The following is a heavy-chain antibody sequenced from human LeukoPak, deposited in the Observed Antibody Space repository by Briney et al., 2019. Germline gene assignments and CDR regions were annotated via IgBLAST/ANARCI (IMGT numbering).Heavy chain of an antibody. J-gene: IGHJ6*02. CDR2: IKQDGSEK. V-gene: IGHV3-7*05. Sequence: GGSLRLSCAASGFTFSSYWMSRVRQAPGKGLEWVANIKQDGSEKYYVDSVKGRFTISRDNAKNSLYLQMNSLRAEDTAVYYCARPSSRSSWYLGMDVWGQGTTVTVSS. CDR3: ARPSSRSSWYLGMDV. D-gene: IGHD6-13*01. CDR1: GFTFSSYW.